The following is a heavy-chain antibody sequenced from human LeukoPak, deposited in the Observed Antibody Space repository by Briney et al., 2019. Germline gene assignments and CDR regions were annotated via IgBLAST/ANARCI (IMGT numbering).Heavy chain of an antibody. J-gene: IGHJ4*02. CDR2: IYYSGST. CDR1: GGSISSSSYY. Sequence: SETLSLTCTVSGGSISSSSYYWGWIRQPPGKGLEWIGSIYYSGSTYYNPSLKSRVTISVDTSKNQFSLKLSSVTAADTAVYYCARGRQLWYDYWGQGTLVTVSS. V-gene: IGHV4-39*01. D-gene: IGHD5-18*01. CDR3: ARGRQLWYDY.